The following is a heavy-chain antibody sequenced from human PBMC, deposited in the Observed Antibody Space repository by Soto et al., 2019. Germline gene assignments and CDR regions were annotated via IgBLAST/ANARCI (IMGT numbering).Heavy chain of an antibody. Sequence: ASETPSLTCTVSGGSISSYYWSWIRQPPGKGLEWIGYIYYSGSTNYNPSLKSRVTISVDTSKNQFSLKLSSVTAADTAVYYCARDQAEYSSSWFDPWGQGTLVTVSS. D-gene: IGHD6-6*01. CDR3: ARDQAEYSSSWFDP. V-gene: IGHV4-59*01. J-gene: IGHJ5*02. CDR1: GGSISSYY. CDR2: IYYSGST.